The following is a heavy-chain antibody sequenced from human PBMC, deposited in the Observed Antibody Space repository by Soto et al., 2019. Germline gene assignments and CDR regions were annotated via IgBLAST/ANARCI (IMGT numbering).Heavy chain of an antibody. Sequence: EVQLVESGGGLVQPGGSLRLSCAASGFTFSSYWMSWVRQAPGKGLEWVANIKQDGSEKYYVDSVKGRFTISRDNAKNSLYLQMNSLRAEDTAAHYCARAGYYDFWSGYNWFDPWGQGTLVTVSS. V-gene: IGHV3-7*05. CDR2: IKQDGSEK. J-gene: IGHJ5*02. CDR1: GFTFSSYW. D-gene: IGHD3-3*01. CDR3: ARAGYYDFWSGYNWFDP.